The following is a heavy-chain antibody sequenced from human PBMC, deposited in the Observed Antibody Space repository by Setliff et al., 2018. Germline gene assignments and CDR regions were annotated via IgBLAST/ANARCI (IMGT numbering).Heavy chain of an antibody. V-gene: IGHV1-3*01. Sequence: ASVKVSCKASGFTFTDYLMNWMRQAPEQGLEWMGRINLNTGNTKCSQNFQGRVTITRDTSASTAYVELSSLRSEDTAVYYCAREVLPLVREEAFYIWGQGTMVTVSS. J-gene: IGHJ3*02. CDR1: GFTFTDYL. D-gene: IGHD2-2*01. CDR2: INLNTGNT. CDR3: AREVLPLVREEAFYI.